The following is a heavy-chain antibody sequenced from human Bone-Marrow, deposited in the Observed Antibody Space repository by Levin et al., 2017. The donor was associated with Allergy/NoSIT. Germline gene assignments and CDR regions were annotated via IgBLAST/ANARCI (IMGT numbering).Heavy chain of an antibody. CDR3: ARIFRPYCSSTSCYFPHYYYYYYMDV. CDR1: GFSLSNARMG. Sequence: SGPTLVKPTETLTLTCTVSGFSLSNARMGVSWIRQPPGKALEWLAHIFSNDEKSYSTSLKSRLTISKDTSKSQVVLTMTNMDPVDTATYYCARIFRPYCSSTSCYFPHYYYYYYMDVWGKGTTVTVSS. J-gene: IGHJ6*03. D-gene: IGHD2-2*01. V-gene: IGHV2-26*01. CDR2: IFSNDEK.